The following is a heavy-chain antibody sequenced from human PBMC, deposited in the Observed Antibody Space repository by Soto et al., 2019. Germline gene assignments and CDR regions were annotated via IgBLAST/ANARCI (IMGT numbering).Heavy chain of an antibody. V-gene: IGHV1-69*02. J-gene: IGHJ4*02. D-gene: IGHD3-10*01. CDR3: ATSYGSGSSPFDY. CDR1: GDTFSFYT. Sequence: QVQLVQSGAEVKKPGSSVKVSCKASGDTFSFYTLNWIRQAPGQGVEWVGRVNPILAMSSSAHKFQGRVSMFADKSTVTAYLELRSLRSADTAVYYCATSYGSGSSPFDYWGQGTLVTVSS. CDR2: VNPILAMS.